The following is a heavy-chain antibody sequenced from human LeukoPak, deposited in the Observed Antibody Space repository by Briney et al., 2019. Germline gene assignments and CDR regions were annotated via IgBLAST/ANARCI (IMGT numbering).Heavy chain of an antibody. J-gene: IGHJ5*02. V-gene: IGHV4-31*03. CDR1: GGSISSGGYY. Sequence: SETLSLTCTVSGGSISSGGYYWSWIRQNPGKGLEWIGYIYYSGSTYYNPSLKSRVTISVDTSKNQFSLKLSSVTAADTAVYYCARGCLLVVVPAAPSPGSDRGHLFDPWGQGTLVTVSS. CDR2: IYYSGST. CDR3: ARGCLLVVVPAAPSPGSDRGHLFDP. D-gene: IGHD2-2*01.